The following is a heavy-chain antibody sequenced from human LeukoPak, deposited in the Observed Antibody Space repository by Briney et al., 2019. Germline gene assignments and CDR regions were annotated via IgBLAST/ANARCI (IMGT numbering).Heavy chain of an antibody. J-gene: IGHJ4*02. V-gene: IGHV1-46*01. CDR3: ARFAVHRRLAVAGQFGLDY. D-gene: IGHD6-19*01. CDR2: INPSGGNT. Sequence: GASVKVSCKASGYTFTDYYVHWVRQAPGQGFEWMGWINPSGGNTNYAQKFQGRVTMTRDTSTSTVYMELSSLRSGDTAVYYCARFAVHRRLAVAGQFGLDYWGQGTLVTVSS. CDR1: GYTFTDYY.